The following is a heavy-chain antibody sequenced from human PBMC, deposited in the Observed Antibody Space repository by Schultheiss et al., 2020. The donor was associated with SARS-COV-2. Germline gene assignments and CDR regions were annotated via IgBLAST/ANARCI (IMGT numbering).Heavy chain of an antibody. CDR3: ARSRVGGSYLYNWFDP. J-gene: IGHJ5*02. D-gene: IGHD1-26*01. V-gene: IGHV1-18*01. CDR1: GYTFTSYG. CDR2: ISAYNGNT. Sequence: ASVKVSCKASGYTFTSYGISWVRQAPGQGLEWMGWISAYNGNTNYAQKLQGRVTMTRNTSISTAYMELSSLRSEDTAVYYCARSRVGGSYLYNWFDPWGQGTLVTVSS.